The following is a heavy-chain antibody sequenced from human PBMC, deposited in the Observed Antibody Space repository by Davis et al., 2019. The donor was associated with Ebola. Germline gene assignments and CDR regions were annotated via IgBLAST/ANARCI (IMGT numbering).Heavy chain of an antibody. D-gene: IGHD4-17*01. CDR3: ARGRPSTVTTDYYAMDV. CDR1: GGSINFHY. J-gene: IGHJ6*04. V-gene: IGHV4-59*08. Sequence: MPGGSLRLSCTVSGGSINFHYWSWIRQPPGKGLEWIGYIYYSGNAYYSPSLKSRVTISLDTSKNQFSLKLTSVTAADTAVYFCARGRPSTVTTDYYAMDVWGKGTTVTVSS. CDR2: IYYSGNA.